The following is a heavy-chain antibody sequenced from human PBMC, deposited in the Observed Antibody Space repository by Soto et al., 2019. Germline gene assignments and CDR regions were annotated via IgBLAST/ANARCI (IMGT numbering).Heavy chain of an antibody. CDR2: ISGSGGST. J-gene: IGHJ4*02. CDR3: ASRTSGWYFDY. CDR1: GFTFSSYA. V-gene: IGHV3-23*01. D-gene: IGHD6-19*01. Sequence: EVQLLESGGGLVQPGGSLRLSCTASGFTFSSYAMSWVRQAPGKGLEWVSVISGSGGSTYYADSVKGRITIARDNSKNTLYLQMNSLRAEDTAVYYFASRTSGWYFDYWGQGTLVTVSS.